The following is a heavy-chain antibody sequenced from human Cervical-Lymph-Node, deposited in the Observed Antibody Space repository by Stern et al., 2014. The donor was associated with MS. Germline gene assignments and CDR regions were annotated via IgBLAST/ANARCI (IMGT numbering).Heavy chain of an antibody. CDR3: ARGSR. CDR1: GFTFRNYA. J-gene: IGHJ4*02. CDR2: ITSDGGST. V-gene: IGHV3-64*01. Sequence: EVQLVESGGGLAQPGGSLRLSCVGSGFTFRNYAMHWVRQAPGKGLEYVSAITSDGGSTYYAKFVKGRFTISRDNAKNTLYLQMGRLRGDDMAVYYCARGSRWGQGTLVTVSS.